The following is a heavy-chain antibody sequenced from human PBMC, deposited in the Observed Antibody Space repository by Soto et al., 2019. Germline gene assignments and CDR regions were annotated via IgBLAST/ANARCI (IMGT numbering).Heavy chain of an antibody. J-gene: IGHJ6*03. CDR1: GFTFSSYG. Sequence: GSLRLSCAASGFTFSSYGMHWVRQAPGKGLEWVAVIWYDGSNKYYADSVKGRFTISRDNSKNTLYLQMNSLRAEDTAVYYCARGGYGDYVGNYMHVWGKGTTVTVSS. V-gene: IGHV3-33*01. D-gene: IGHD4-17*01. CDR3: ARGGYGDYVGNYMHV. CDR2: IWYDGSNK.